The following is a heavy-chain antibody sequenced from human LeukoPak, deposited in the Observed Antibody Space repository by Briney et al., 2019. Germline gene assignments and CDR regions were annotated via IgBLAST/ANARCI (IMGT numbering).Heavy chain of an antibody. CDR2: IIPIFGTA. V-gene: IGHV1-69*13. D-gene: IGHD5-12*01. J-gene: IGHJ6*02. CDR1: GGTFSSYA. Sequence: ASVKVSCKASGGTFSSYAISWVRQAPGQGLEWMGGIIPIFGTANYAQKFQGRVTITADESTSTAYMELSSLRSEDTAVYYCARDRVPIVATIYYYYYGMDVWGQGTTVTVSS. CDR3: ARDRVPIVATIYYYYYGMDV.